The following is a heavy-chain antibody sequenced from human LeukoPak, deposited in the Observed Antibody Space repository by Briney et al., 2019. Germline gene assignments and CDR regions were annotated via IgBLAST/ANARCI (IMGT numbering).Heavy chain of an antibody. Sequence: GGSLRLSCAAPGFTFSSYAMHWVRQAPGKGLKWVAFIRYDGGNKYYGDSVKGRFTISRDNSKNTLYLQMNSLRPEDTAVFYCATARVPPGTTPDYWGQGTLVTVSS. V-gene: IGHV3-30*02. CDR3: ATARVPPGTTPDY. CDR2: IRYDGGNK. J-gene: IGHJ4*02. CDR1: GFTFSSYA. D-gene: IGHD2-2*01.